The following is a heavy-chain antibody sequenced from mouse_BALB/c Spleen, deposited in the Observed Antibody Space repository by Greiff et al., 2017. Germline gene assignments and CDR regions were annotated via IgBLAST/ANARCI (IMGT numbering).Heavy chain of an antibody. J-gene: IGHJ4*01. D-gene: IGHD1-2*01. CDR3: ARQDGYDAMDY. CDR1: GYTFTSYY. CDR2: IYPGNVNT. V-gene: IGHV1S56*01. Sequence: VKLMESGPELVKPGASVRISCKASGYTFTSYYIHWVKQRPGQGLEWIGWIYPGNVNTKYNEKFKGKATLTADKSSSTAYMQLSSLTSEDSAVYFCARQDGYDAMDYWGQGTSVTVSS.